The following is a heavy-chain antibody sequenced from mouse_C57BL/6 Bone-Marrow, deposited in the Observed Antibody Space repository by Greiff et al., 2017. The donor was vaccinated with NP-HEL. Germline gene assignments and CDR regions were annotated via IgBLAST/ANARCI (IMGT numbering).Heavy chain of an antibody. CDR2: IHPNSGST. CDR1: GYTFTSYW. Sequence: QVQLQQPGAELVKPGASVKLSCKASGYTFTSYWIHWVKQRPGQGLEWIGMIHPNSGSTNYNEKFKSKATLTVDKSSSTAYMQLSSLTSEDSAVYYCARRIYYYGSSYCWGQGTTLTVSS. J-gene: IGHJ2*01. CDR3: ARRIYYYGSSYC. V-gene: IGHV1-64*01. D-gene: IGHD1-1*01.